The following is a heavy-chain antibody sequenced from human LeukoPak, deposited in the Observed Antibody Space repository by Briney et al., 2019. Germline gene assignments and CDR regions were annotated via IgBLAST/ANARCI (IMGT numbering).Heavy chain of an antibody. Sequence: GGSLSLSCAASGFTFSSYAMHWVRQAPGKGLEWVAVISYDGSNKYYADSVKGRFTISRDNFKNTLYLQMNSLRAEDTAVYYCASPRGYSGLETTPGGQGTLVTVSS. CDR1: GFTFSSYA. CDR2: ISYDGSNK. CDR3: ASPRGYSGLETTP. V-gene: IGHV3-30-3*01. J-gene: IGHJ4*02. D-gene: IGHD5-12*01.